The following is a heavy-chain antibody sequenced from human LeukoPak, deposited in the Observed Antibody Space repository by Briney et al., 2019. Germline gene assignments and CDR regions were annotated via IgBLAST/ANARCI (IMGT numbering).Heavy chain of an antibody. CDR2: IWYDGSNK. CDR1: GFTFSSYG. CDR3: AKLGEVYAIGQGAFDI. J-gene: IGHJ3*02. D-gene: IGHD2-8*01. V-gene: IGHV3-33*06. Sequence: GRSLRLSCAASGFTFSSYGMHWVRQAPGKGLEWVAAIWYDGSNKYYTESLKGRFTISRDNSKNMLYLQMNSLRAEDTAVYYCAKLGEVYAIGQGAFDIWGQGTMVAVSS.